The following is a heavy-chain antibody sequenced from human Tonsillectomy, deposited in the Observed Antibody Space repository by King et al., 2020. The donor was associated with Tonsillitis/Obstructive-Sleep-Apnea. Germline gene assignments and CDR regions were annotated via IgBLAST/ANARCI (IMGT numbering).Heavy chain of an antibody. CDR3: ARDQRTGYGDYIDY. Sequence: QLVQSGGGVVQPGRSLRLSCAASGFRLSMYGMHWVRQAPGKGLEWLTVIWSDESKKYYADSVKGRFTISRDNSKNTRFLQMSSLRGEDTAVYYCARDQRTGYGDYIDYWGQGTLVTVSS. CDR2: IWSDESKK. CDR1: GFRLSMYG. V-gene: IGHV3-33*01. J-gene: IGHJ4*02. D-gene: IGHD4-17*01.